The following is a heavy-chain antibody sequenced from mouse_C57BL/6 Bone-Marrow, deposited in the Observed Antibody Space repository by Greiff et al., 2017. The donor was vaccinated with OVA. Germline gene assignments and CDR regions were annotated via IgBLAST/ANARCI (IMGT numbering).Heavy chain of an antibody. V-gene: IGHV1-81*01. J-gene: IGHJ4*01. CDR2: IYPRSGNT. D-gene: IGHD1-1*01. Sequence: QVQLQPSGAELARPGASVKLSCKASGYTFTSYGISWVKQRTGQGLEWIGEIYPRSGNTYYNEKFKGQATLTADKSSSTAYMEIRSLTSEDSAVYFCARETTVVAPYAMDYWGQGTSVTVSS. CDR1: GYTFTSYG. CDR3: ARETTVVAPYAMDY.